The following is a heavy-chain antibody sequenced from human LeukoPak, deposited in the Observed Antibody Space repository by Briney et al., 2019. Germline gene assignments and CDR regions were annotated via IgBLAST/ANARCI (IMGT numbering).Heavy chain of an antibody. Sequence: GGSLRLSCAASGFTFDDYAMHWVRQAPGKGVEWVSGISWNSGSIGYADSVKGRFTISRDNAKNSLYLQMNSLRAEDMALYYCAKDISAYYDSSGYFDYWGQGTLVTVSS. D-gene: IGHD3-22*01. CDR1: GFTFDDYA. CDR2: ISWNSGSI. CDR3: AKDISAYYDSSGYFDY. V-gene: IGHV3-9*03. J-gene: IGHJ4*02.